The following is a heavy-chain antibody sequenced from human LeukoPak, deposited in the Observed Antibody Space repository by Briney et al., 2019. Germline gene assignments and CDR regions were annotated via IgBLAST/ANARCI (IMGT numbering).Heavy chain of an antibody. D-gene: IGHD6-19*01. CDR3: AMRAVAGPPPDAFDI. CDR1: GGTFSSYA. J-gene: IGHJ3*02. Sequence: SVKVSCKASGGTFSSYAISWVRQAPGQGLEWMGGIIPIFGTANYARKFQGRVTITADESTSTAYMELSSLRSEDTAVYYCAMRAVAGPPPDAFDIWGQGTMVTVSS. CDR2: IIPIFGTA. V-gene: IGHV1-69*13.